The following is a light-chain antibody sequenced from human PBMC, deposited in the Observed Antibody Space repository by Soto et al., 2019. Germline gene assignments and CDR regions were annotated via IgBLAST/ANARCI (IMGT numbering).Light chain of an antibody. Sequence: QTVVTQEPSFSVSPGGTVTLTCGLSSGSVSTSYYPSWYQQTPGQAPRTLIYSTNTRSSGVPDPFSGSILGNKAALTITGAQADDESDYYCVLYMGSRIWVFGGGTKVTVL. CDR2: STN. J-gene: IGLJ3*02. CDR3: VLYMGSRIWV. CDR1: SGSVSTSYY. V-gene: IGLV8-61*01.